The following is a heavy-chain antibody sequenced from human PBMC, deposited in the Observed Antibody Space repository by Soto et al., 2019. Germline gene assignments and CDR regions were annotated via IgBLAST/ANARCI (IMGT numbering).Heavy chain of an antibody. D-gene: IGHD3-10*01. CDR2: IIPILGMA. Sequence: QVQLVQSGAEVKKPGSSVKVSCKASGGTFSSYSISWVRQAPGQGLEWLGRIIPILGMANYAPKFQGRVTITADKSTTTGNMELISLRSEDTAVYYCATTPPVRGVPGLGYAMDVWGQGTTVIVSS. CDR1: GGTFSSYS. CDR3: ATTPPVRGVPGLGYAMDV. J-gene: IGHJ6*02. V-gene: IGHV1-69*02.